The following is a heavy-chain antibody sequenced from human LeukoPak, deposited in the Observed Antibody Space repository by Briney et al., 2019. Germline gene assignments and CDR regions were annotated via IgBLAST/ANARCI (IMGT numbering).Heavy chain of an antibody. D-gene: IGHD2-2*02. Sequence: PSETLSLTCTVSGGSISSYYWSWIRRPPGKGLEWIGYIYYSGSTNYNPSLKSRVTISVDTSKNQFSLKLSSVTAEDTAVYYCATDRYCSSTSCYTYNAFDIWGQGTMVTVSS. CDR3: ATDRYCSSTSCYTYNAFDI. V-gene: IGHV4-59*01. J-gene: IGHJ3*02. CDR2: IYYSGST. CDR1: GGSISSYY.